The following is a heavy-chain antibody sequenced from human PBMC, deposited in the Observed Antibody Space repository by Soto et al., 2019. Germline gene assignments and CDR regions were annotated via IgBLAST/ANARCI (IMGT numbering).Heavy chain of an antibody. CDR1: GGTFSSSA. J-gene: IGHJ4*02. D-gene: IGHD3-22*01. CDR3: ARGSAHYYDSSGHH. V-gene: IGHV1-69*13. CDR2: IIPIFVTA. Sequence: SMKVSCKASGGTFSSSALSWVRQAPGQGLEWLGGIIPIFVTANYAQKFQGRVTIAADESTSTAYMELSSLRSEGTAVYYCARGSAHYYDSSGHHGGQGTLVTVS.